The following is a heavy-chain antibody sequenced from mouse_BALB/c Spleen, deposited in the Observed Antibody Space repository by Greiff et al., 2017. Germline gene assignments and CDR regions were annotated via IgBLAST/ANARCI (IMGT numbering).Heavy chain of an antibody. CDR3: ARRHGNYPYFDY. V-gene: IGHV5-6-3*01. Sequence: EVKVVESGGGLVQPGGSLKLSCAASGFTFSSYGMSWVRQTPDKRLELVATINSNGGSTYYPDSVKGRFTISRDNAKNTLYLQMSSLKSEDTAMYYCARRHGNYPYFDYWGQGTTLTVSS. CDR2: INSNGGST. J-gene: IGHJ2*01. D-gene: IGHD2-1*01. CDR1: GFTFSSYG.